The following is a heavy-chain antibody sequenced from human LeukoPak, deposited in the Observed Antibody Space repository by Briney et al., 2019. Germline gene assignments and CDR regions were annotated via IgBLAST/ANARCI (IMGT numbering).Heavy chain of an antibody. D-gene: IGHD6-19*01. J-gene: IGHJ4*02. Sequence: PGGSLRLPCAASGFTVSSNYMSWVRQAPGKGLEWVSVIYSGGSTYYADSVKGRFTISRDNSKNTLYLQMNSLRAEDTAVYYCARGGWFTTATYDYWGQGTLVTVSS. CDR1: GFTVSSNY. CDR3: ARGGWFTTATYDY. CDR2: IYSGGST. V-gene: IGHV3-53*01.